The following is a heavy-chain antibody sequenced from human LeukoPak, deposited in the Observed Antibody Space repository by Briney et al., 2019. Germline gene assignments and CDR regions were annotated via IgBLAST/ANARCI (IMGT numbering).Heavy chain of an antibody. Sequence: PGRSLRLSCAASGFTFSSYGMLWVRQAPGKGLEWVAVIWYDGSNKYYADSVKGRFTISRDNSKNTLYLQMNSLRAEDTAVYYCARVGSSDTNDYWGQGTLVTVSS. D-gene: IGHD6-13*01. V-gene: IGHV3-33*01. CDR1: GFTFSSYG. CDR3: ARVGSSDTNDY. J-gene: IGHJ4*02. CDR2: IWYDGSNK.